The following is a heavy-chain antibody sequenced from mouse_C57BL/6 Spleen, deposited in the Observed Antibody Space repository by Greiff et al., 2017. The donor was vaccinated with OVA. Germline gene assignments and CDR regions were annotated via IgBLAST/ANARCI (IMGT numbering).Heavy chain of an antibody. CDR3: ARLRYYYGSSYGYFDV. D-gene: IGHD1-1*01. J-gene: IGHJ1*03. V-gene: IGHV5-6*01. Sequence: VQLQQSGGDLVKPGGSLKLSCAASGFTFSSYGMSWVRQTPDKRLEWVATISSGGSYTYYPDSVKGRFTISRDNAKNTLYLQMSSLKSEDTAMYYCARLRYYYGSSYGYFDVWGTGTTVTVAS. CDR1: GFTFSSYG. CDR2: ISSGGSYT.